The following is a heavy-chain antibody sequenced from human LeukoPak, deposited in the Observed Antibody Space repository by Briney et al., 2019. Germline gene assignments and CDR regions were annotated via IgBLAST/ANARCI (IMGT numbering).Heavy chain of an antibody. CDR3: ARHGSRLTASRFYFDY. Sequence: KPSETLSLTCTVSGGSISSYYWSWIRQPPGKGLEWIGYIYTSGSTNYNPSLKSRVTIPVDTSKNQFSLKLSSVTAADTAVYYCARHGSRLTASRFYFDYWGQGTLVTVSS. V-gene: IGHV4-4*09. D-gene: IGHD2-21*02. CDR2: IYTSGST. CDR1: GGSISSYY. J-gene: IGHJ4*02.